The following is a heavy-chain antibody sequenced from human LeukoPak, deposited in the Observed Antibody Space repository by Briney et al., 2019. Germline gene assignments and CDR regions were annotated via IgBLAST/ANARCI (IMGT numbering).Heavy chain of an antibody. V-gene: IGHV3-30*04. CDR1: GFTFSSYA. Sequence: GRPLRLSCAASGFTFSSYAMHWVRQAPGKGLEWVAVISYDGSNKYYADSVKGRFTISRDNSKNTLYLQMNSLRAEDTAVYYCASSSRRSAKKVYNWFDPWGQGTLVTVSS. D-gene: IGHD6-13*01. CDR2: ISYDGSNK. CDR3: ASSSRRSAKKVYNWFDP. J-gene: IGHJ5*02.